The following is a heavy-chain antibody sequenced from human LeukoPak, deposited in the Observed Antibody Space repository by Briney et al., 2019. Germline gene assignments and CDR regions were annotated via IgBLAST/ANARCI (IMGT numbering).Heavy chain of an antibody. J-gene: IGHJ5*02. D-gene: IGHD3-22*01. Sequence: GGSLRLSCTASGFTFSAYEMNWVRQAPGKGLEWMSYISSSGTTIYYADSVKGRFTISRDNAKNSLFLQMNSLRVEDTAVYYCTRDYYDGHGYASWFDPCGQGDLVTASS. CDR1: GFTFSAYE. CDR2: ISSSGTTI. V-gene: IGHV3-48*03. CDR3: TRDYYDGHGYASWFDP.